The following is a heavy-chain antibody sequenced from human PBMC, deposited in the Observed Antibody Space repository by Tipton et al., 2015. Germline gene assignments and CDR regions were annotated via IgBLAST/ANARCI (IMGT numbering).Heavy chain of an antibody. Sequence: SLRLSCVASGFIFDDSALHWVRQTPGKGLEWVSGISWSSGSIGYADSVKGRFTISRDNAKKSLYLQMSSLRAEDTALYYCVKDMPGPTFPPRFEYWGQGALVTVSS. D-gene: IGHD2/OR15-2a*01. CDR1: GFIFDDSA. CDR3: VKDMPGPTFPPRFEY. V-gene: IGHV3-9*01. CDR2: ISWSSGSI. J-gene: IGHJ4*02.